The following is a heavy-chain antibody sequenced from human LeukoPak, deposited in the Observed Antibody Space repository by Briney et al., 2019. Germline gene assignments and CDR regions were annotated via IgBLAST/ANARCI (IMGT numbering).Heavy chain of an antibody. CDR1: GFTFSTYN. CDR2: ISSSSSTI. J-gene: IGHJ4*02. Sequence: GGSLRLSCAASGFTFSTYNMNWVRQAPGKGLEWVSYISSSSSTIYYADYVQGRFTISRDNSKNTLYLHMNGLRAEDTAVYYCTRAYSTSSPEDYWGQGTLVTVSS. CDR3: TRAYSTSSPEDY. V-gene: IGHV3-48*01. D-gene: IGHD6-6*01.